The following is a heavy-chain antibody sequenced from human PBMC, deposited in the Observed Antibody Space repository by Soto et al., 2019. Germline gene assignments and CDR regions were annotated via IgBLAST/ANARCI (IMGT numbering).Heavy chain of an antibody. CDR2: IYYSVST. CDR1: GGSISSYS. Sequence: LSLTCAVSGGSISSYSWSWIRQPRGKGLEWIGYIYYSVSTSYNPSLKSRVTISVYTSQNQFSLMLSSVTAADTAVYHCARVGGCSDGVSYGFDYWGQGSLVTVSS. CDR3: ARVGGCSDGVSYGFDY. J-gene: IGHJ4*02. V-gene: IGHV4-59*01. D-gene: IGHD2-8*01.